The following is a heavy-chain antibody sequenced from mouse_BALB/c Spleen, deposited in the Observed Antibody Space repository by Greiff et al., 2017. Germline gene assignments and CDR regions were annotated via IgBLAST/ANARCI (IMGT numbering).Heavy chain of an antibody. D-gene: IGHD3-2*01. CDR2: ICSGGSYT. J-gene: IGHJ2*01. Sequence: EVQRVESGGDLVKPGGSLKLSCAASGFTFSSYGMSWVRQTPGKRLEWVATICSGGSYTYYPDSVKGRFTISRDNAKTTLYLLISSLKSEDTAMYYCERHGDSSCFRDFDYWGQGTTLTVSS. V-gene: IGHV5-6*01. CDR3: ERHGDSSCFRDFDY. CDR1: GFTFSSYG.